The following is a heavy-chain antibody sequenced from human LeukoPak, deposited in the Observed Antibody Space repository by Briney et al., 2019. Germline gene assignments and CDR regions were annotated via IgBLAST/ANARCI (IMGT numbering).Heavy chain of an antibody. D-gene: IGHD6-19*01. Sequence: PVASVRVSCKASGYSFTNYGISWVPQAPRQGLEWMAWISTYSGNTNSAQKFQDRVTMTTDTSTSTASMELRSLTSDDTAVYYCAGDSSVAGSFDSWGQGTLVTVSS. CDR2: ISTYSGNT. J-gene: IGHJ4*02. CDR1: GYSFTNYG. V-gene: IGHV1-18*04. CDR3: AGDSSVAGSFDS.